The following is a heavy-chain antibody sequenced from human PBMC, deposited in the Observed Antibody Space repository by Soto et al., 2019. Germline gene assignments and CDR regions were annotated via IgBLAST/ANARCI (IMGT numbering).Heavy chain of an antibody. J-gene: IGHJ4*02. CDR3: ARLAPPIDY. V-gene: IGHV3-11*01. CDR2: ISTSGSTI. CDR1: GFTLSDYY. Sequence: GGSLRLSCAASGFTLSDYYMSWLRQAPGKGLEWVSYISTSGSTIYYADAVKGRFTISRDNAKNSLYLQMNGLRAEDTAVYYCARLAPPIDYWVQGTLVTVSS.